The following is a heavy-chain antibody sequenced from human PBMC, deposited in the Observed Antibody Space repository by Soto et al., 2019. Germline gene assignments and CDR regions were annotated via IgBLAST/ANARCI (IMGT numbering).Heavy chain of an antibody. CDR3: ARAHYSCGSCYSVQHWFDP. CDR2: MYHSGST. J-gene: IGHJ5*02. CDR1: GGSISSSNW. Sequence: QVQLQESGPGLVKTSGTLSLTCAVSGGSISSSNWWSWVRQHPGKGLERIGEMYHSGSTNHNPSLTSRVTISVDKSKNQFSLTLSSVSAADTAVYYCARAHYSCGSCYSVQHWFDPWGQGTLVTVSS. D-gene: IGHD2-15*01. V-gene: IGHV4-4*02.